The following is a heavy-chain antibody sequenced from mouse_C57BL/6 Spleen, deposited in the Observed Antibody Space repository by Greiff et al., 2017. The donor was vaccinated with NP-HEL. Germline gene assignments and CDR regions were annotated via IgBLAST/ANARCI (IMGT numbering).Heavy chain of an antibody. V-gene: IGHV1-61*01. CDR3: ARSRRGGFDY. J-gene: IGHJ2*01. Sequence: QVQLQQPGAELVRPGSSVKLSCKASGYTFTSYWMEWVKQRPGQGLEWIGNIYPSDSETHYNQKFKDKATLTVDKSSSTAYMQISSLTSEDSAVYYCARSRRGGFDYWGQGTTLTVSS. CDR1: GYTFTSYW. CDR2: IYPSDSET.